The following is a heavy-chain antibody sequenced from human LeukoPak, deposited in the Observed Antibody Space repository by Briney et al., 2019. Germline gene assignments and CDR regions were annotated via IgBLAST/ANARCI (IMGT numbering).Heavy chain of an antibody. CDR3: AREYYYGSGKDY. D-gene: IGHD3-10*01. J-gene: IGHJ4*02. CDR2: LGGGGIDT. Sequence: GGSLRLSCAASGFTFSSYAMSWVRQAPGKGLEWVSTLGGGGIDTYYADSVKGRFTISRDNSKNTLYLRMNSLRAEDTAVYYCAREYYYGSGKDYWGQGTLVTVSS. CDR1: GFTFSSYA. V-gene: IGHV3-23*01.